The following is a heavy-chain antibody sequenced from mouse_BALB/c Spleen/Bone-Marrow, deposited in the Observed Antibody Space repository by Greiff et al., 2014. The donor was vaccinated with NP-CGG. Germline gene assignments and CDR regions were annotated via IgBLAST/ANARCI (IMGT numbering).Heavy chain of an antibody. CDR2: IDPANGNT. D-gene: IGHD1-1*01. V-gene: IGHV14-3*02. Sequence: VQLQQSGAELVKPGASVKLSCTASGFNVKDTYMHWVKQRPEQGLEWIGRIDPANGNTKYDPKFQGKATITADTSSNTAYLQLSSLTSEVTAVYYCANYYYGSSRFAYWGQGTLVTVSA. CDR3: ANYYYGSSRFAY. J-gene: IGHJ3*01. CDR1: GFNVKDTY.